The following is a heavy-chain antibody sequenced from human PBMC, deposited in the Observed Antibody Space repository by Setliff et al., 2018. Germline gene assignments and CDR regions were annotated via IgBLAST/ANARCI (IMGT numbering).Heavy chain of an antibody. CDR2: INHSGST. CDR3: ARGKIRITMIVVPTGGAFDI. Sequence: SETLSLTCAVSGFSITSGYYWGLIRQAPGKGLEWIGEINHSGSTNYNPSLKSRVTISVDTSKNQFSLKLSAVTAADTAVYYCARGKIRITMIVVPTGGAFDIWGQGTMVTVS. J-gene: IGHJ3*02. CDR1: GFSITSGYY. V-gene: IGHV4-38-2*01. D-gene: IGHD3-22*01.